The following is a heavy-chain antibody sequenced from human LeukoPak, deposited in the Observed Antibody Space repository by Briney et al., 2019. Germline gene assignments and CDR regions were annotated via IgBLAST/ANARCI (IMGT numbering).Heavy chain of an antibody. CDR2: ISGSGGST. D-gene: IGHD3-22*01. J-gene: IGHJ4*02. CDR1: GFTFSSYA. Sequence: PGGSLRLSCAASGFTFSSYAMSWVRQAPGKGLEWVSAISGSGGSTYYADSVKGRFTISRDNSKNTLYLQMNSLRAEDTAVYYCAKDRHITYYYDSSGYYFGYYFDYWGQGTLVTVSS. CDR3: AKDRHITYYYDSSGYYFGYYFDY. V-gene: IGHV3-23*01.